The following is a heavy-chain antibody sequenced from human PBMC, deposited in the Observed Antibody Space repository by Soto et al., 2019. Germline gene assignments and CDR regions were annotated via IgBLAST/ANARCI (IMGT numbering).Heavy chain of an antibody. D-gene: IGHD3-22*01. CDR1: GVQLSTCRVA. CDR3: AHRQPGDSGGYFIFDY. J-gene: IGHJ4*02. CDR2: IFRNDEK. V-gene: IGHV2-5*01. Sequence: ESGPTLVHGPQTLSLRFTFSGVQLSTCRVAVTWIRQPPGKALEWLAHIFRNDEKRYSPSLSGRLTITRDTSRIQVVLTMTKVGPMDRATFYDAHRQPGDSGGYFIFDYGGQGILV.